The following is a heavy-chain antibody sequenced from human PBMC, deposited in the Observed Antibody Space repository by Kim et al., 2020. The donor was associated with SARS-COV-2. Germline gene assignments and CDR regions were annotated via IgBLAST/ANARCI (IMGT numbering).Heavy chain of an antibody. CDR3: ARARGTYYDVLTGYNY. Sequence: GNDRLTISRDTAKNSLYLQMNSLRAEDMAVYYCARARGTYYDVLTGYNYWGQGTLVTVSS. J-gene: IGHJ4*02. D-gene: IGHD3-9*01. V-gene: IGHV3-48*03.